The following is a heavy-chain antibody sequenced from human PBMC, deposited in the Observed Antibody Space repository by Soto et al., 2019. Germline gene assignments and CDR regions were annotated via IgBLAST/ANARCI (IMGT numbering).Heavy chain of an antibody. CDR1: GGSFSGYY. D-gene: IGHD1-26*01. CDR2: INHSGST. Sequence: VQLQQWGAGLLKPSETLSLTCAVYGGSFSGYYWSWIRQPPGKGLEWIGEINHSGSTNYNPSLKSRVTISVDTSKNQFSLKLSSVTAADTAVYYCARGPTYSGSYYYGMDVWGQGTTVTVSS. V-gene: IGHV4-34*01. J-gene: IGHJ6*02. CDR3: ARGPTYSGSYYYGMDV.